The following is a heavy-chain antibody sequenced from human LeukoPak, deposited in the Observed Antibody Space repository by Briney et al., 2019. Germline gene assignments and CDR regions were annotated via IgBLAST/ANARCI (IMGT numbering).Heavy chain of an antibody. J-gene: IGHJ6*02. V-gene: IGHV1-2*02. CDR3: ARGSGWYYGMDV. D-gene: IGHD6-19*01. Sequence: APVNVSCKASAYTLTGYYMHWVRQAPGQGLEWMGWINPHSGGTNYAQKFQGRVTMTRDTSISTAYMELSRLRSDDTAVYYCARGSGWYYGMDVWGQGTTVTVSS. CDR2: INPHSGGT. CDR1: AYTLTGYY.